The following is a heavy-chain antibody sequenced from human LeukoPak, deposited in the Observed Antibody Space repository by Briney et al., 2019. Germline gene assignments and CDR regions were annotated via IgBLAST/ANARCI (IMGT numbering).Heavy chain of an antibody. D-gene: IGHD1-26*01. J-gene: IGHJ6*03. Sequence: PSETLSLTCTVSGGSISYFYWSWIRQPAGKGLEWIGRIYTSGSTNYNPSLKSRVTMSVDTSKKQFSLKLSSVTAADTAVYYCAKVRGSSGGYEYYHYMDVWGKGTTVTISS. CDR1: GGSISYFY. V-gene: IGHV4-4*07. CDR3: AKVRGSSGGYEYYHYMDV. CDR2: IYTSGST.